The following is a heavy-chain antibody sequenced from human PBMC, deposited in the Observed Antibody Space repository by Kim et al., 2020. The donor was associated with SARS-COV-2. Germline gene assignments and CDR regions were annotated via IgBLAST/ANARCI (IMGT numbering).Heavy chain of an antibody. V-gene: IGHV4-39*01. CDR2: IYYSGST. CDR1: GGSISSSSYY. D-gene: IGHD3-3*01. J-gene: IGHJ4*02. Sequence: SETLSLTCIVSGGSISSSSYYWGWIRQPPGKGLEWIESIYYSGSTYYNPSLKSRVTISVDTSKNQFSLKLSSVTAADTAVYYCARHEDLYDDFWSGYGPLQPFDYWGQGTLVTVSS. CDR3: ARHEDLYDDFWSGYGPLQPFDY.